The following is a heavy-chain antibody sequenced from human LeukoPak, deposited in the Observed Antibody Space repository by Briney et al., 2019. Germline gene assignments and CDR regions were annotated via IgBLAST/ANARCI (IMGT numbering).Heavy chain of an antibody. CDR1: GYTFTSYG. Sequence: ASVKVSCKASGYTFTSYGISWVRQAPGQGLEWMGWISAYNGNTNYAQKLQGRVTMTTDTSTSTAYMELRSLRSDDTAVYYCARDQPYYYGSGSKPEDWGQGTLVTVSS. CDR2: ISAYNGNT. D-gene: IGHD3-10*01. J-gene: IGHJ4*02. CDR3: ARDQPYYYGSGSKPED. V-gene: IGHV1-18*01.